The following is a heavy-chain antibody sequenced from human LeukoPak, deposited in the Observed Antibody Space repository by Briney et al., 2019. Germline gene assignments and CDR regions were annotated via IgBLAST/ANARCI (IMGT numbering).Heavy chain of an antibody. D-gene: IGHD3-9*01. J-gene: IGHJ3*02. V-gene: IGHV4-34*01. CDR2: INHSGST. CDR1: GGSFSGYY. Sequence: PSETLSLTCAVYGGSFSGYYWSWIRQPPGKGLEWIGEINHSGSTNYNPSLKSRVTISVDTSKNQFSLKLSSVTAADTAVYYCARDFYDILTGYFDIWGQGTMVTVSS. CDR3: ARDFYDILTGYFDI.